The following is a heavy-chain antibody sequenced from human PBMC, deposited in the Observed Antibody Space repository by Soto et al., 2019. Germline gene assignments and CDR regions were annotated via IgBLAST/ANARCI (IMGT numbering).Heavy chain of an antibody. CDR3: ARGIKGNYYYYMDV. J-gene: IGHJ6*03. V-gene: IGHV3-53*04. Sequence: GGSLRLSCAASGFTVSSNYMSWVRQAPGKGLEWVSVIYSGGSTYYADSVKGRFTISIHNSKNTLYLQMNSLRAEDTAVYYCARGIKGNYYYYMDVWGKGTTVTVSS. CDR1: GFTVSSNY. CDR2: IYSGGST.